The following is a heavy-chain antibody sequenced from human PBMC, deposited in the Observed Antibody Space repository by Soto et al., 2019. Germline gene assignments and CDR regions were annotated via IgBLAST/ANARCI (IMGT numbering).Heavy chain of an antibody. CDR3: ARDKGYSGYTTLDY. CDR1: GFTFSSYA. V-gene: IGHV3-30-3*01. Sequence: GGSLRLSCAASGFTFSSYAMHGVRQAPGKGLEWVAVISYDGSNKYYADSVKGRFTISRDNSKNTLYLQMNSLRAEDTAVYYCARDKGYSGYTTLDYWGQGTLVTVSS. CDR2: ISYDGSNK. J-gene: IGHJ4*02. D-gene: IGHD5-12*01.